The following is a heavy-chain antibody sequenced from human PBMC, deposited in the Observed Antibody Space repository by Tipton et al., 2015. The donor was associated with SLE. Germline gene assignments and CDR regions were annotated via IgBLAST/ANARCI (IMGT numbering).Heavy chain of an antibody. CDR3: VTGGGMFAY. CDR1: GFTFSTVW. D-gene: IGHD6-13*01. J-gene: IGHJ4*02. V-gene: IGHV3-7*01. Sequence: SLRLSCAASGFTFSTVWMSWVRQAPGKGLEWVAIIKRDGSEKYYVDSVEGRFTISRDNAEESLYLQMNSLRADDTAVYYCVTGGGMFAYWGQGTLVTVSS. CDR2: IKRDGSEK.